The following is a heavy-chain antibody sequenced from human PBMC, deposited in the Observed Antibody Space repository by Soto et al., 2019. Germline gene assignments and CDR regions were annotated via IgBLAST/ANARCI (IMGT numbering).Heavy chain of an antibody. CDR2: IYPGDSDT. V-gene: IGHV5-51*01. D-gene: IGHD2-2*02. J-gene: IGHJ5*02. CDR1: GYSFTSYW. Sequence: GASLKISCKGSGYSFTSYWIGWVRQMPGKGLEWMGIIYPGDSDTRYSPSFQGQVTISADKSISTAFLQWSSQKASDTAMYDCARLGQLLYLRGNWFDPWGQGTLVTVSS. CDR3: ARLGQLLYLRGNWFDP.